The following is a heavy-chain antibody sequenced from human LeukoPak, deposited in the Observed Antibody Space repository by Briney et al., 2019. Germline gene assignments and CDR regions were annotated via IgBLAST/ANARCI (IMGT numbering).Heavy chain of an antibody. V-gene: IGHV4-34*01. Sequence: SETLSLTCAVYGGSFSGYYWSWIRQPPGKGLEWIGEIYHSGSTNYNPSLKSRVTISVDTSKNQFSLKLSSVTAADTAVYYCARRPYGSGSYARVLDYWGQGTLVTVSS. CDR1: GGSFSGYY. D-gene: IGHD3-10*01. CDR2: IYHSGST. CDR3: ARRPYGSGSYARVLDY. J-gene: IGHJ4*02.